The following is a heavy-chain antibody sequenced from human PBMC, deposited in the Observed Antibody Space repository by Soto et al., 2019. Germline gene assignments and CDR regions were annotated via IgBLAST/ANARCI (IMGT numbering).Heavy chain of an antibody. CDR2: TYFRSKWYN. D-gene: IGHD5-12*01. J-gene: IGHJ5*02. CDR3: AKGDNLGPKTGYAFDP. CDR1: GDSVSSNTAS. Sequence: PSPTLSLTGAISGDSVSSNTASWNWIRQSPSRGLEWLGRTYFRSKWYNDYAVSVKSRIIINPDTSNNQFSLQLNSVTPEDTAVYFCAKGDNLGPKTGYAFDPWGQGIMVTVSS. V-gene: IGHV6-1*01.